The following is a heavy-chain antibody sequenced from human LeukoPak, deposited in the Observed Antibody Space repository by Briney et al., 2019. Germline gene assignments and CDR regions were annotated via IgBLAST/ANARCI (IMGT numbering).Heavy chain of an antibody. V-gene: IGHV1-46*03. Sequence: ASVKVSCKASGYTFTSYYMHWVRQAPGQVLEWMGIINPSGGSTSYAQKFQGRVTMTRDTSTSTVYMELSSLRSEDTAVYYCARGDYYDSSGYYYGFGDWGQGTLVTVSS. J-gene: IGHJ4*02. D-gene: IGHD3-22*01. CDR1: GYTFTSYY. CDR3: ARGDYYDSSGYYYGFGD. CDR2: INPSGGST.